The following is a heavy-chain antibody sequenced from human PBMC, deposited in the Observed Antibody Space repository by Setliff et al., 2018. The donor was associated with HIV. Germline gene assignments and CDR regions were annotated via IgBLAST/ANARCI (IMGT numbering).Heavy chain of an antibody. CDR2: ISDSGGST. CDR1: GFTFSSYA. J-gene: IGHJ4*02. V-gene: IGHV3-23*01. D-gene: IGHD5-18*01. Sequence: GGSLRLSCAASGFTFSSYAMTWVRQAPGKGLEWVSGISDSGGSTYYADSVKGRFTISRDNSKNTLFLQMNSLRAEDMAVYYCAKDGGGYSYGLYFFDYWGQGTLVTVSS. CDR3: AKDGGGYSYGLYFFDY.